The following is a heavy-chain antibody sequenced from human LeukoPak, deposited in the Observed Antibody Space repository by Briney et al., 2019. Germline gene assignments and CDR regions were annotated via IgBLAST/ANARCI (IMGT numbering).Heavy chain of an antibody. J-gene: IGHJ4*02. V-gene: IGHV3-15*05. CDR3: TTGIDYGGGY. CDR1: GFSLSGYW. D-gene: IGHD3-16*01. CDR2: IKNKDEGEKT. Sequence: GSLRLSCVASGFSLSGYWMYWVRQAPGKGLEWVGRIKNKDEGEKTDYAAPVKGRFNISRDDSKATLFLQMNSLKMEDTAIYYCTTGIDYGGGYWGQGTLVSVSS.